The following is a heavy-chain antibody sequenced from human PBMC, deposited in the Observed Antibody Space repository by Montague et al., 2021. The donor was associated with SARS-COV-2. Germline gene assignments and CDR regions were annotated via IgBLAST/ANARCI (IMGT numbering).Heavy chain of an antibody. D-gene: IGHD2-21*02. CDR3: ARDYGDCSYYYGLDV. CDR2: IYSSGST. J-gene: IGHJ6*02. Sequence: TLSLTCTVSGGSIRSGSYYWSWIRQPAGKGLEWIGRIYSSGSTNYNPSLKSRVTMSVDTSKNQFSLKVSSVTAADTAVYYCARDYGDCSYYYGLDVWGQGTTVTVS. V-gene: IGHV4-61*02. CDR1: GGSIRSGSYY.